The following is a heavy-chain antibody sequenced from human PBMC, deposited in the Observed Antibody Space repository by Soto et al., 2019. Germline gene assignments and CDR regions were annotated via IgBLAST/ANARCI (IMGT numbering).Heavy chain of an antibody. CDR3: ARDLGSSWYPEYFQH. Sequence: PGGSLRLSCAASGFTFSSYWMHWVRQAPGKGLVWVSNIKSDGSNTNYADSVKGRFTISRDNAKNSLYLQMNSLRAEDTAVYYCARDLGSSWYPEYFQHWGQGTLVTVSS. D-gene: IGHD6-13*01. CDR2: IKSDGSNT. V-gene: IGHV3-74*01. CDR1: GFTFSSYW. J-gene: IGHJ1*01.